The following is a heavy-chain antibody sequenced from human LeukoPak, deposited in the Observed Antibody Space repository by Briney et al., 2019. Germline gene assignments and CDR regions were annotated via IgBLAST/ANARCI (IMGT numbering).Heavy chain of an antibody. Sequence: GASVKVSCKASGYTFTGYYMHWVRQAPGQGLEWMGWINPNSGGTNYAQKLQGRVTMTTDTSTSTAYMELRSLRSDDTAVYYCARDLPPFPHAFDIWGQGTMVTVSS. J-gene: IGHJ3*02. CDR1: GYTFTGYY. CDR2: INPNSGGT. V-gene: IGHV1-2*02. CDR3: ARDLPPFPHAFDI.